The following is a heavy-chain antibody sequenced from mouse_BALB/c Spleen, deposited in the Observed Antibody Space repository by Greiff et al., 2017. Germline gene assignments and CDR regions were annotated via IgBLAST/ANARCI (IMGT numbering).Heavy chain of an antibody. J-gene: IGHJ1*01. CDR1: GYNFTSYW. CDR3: ARSGSPHWYFDV. V-gene: IGHV1-55*01. Sequence: QVQLQQSGAELVKPGTSVKLSCKASGYNFTSYWINWVKLRPGQGLEWIGDIYPGSGSTNYNEKFKSKATLTVDTSSSTAYMQLSSLASEDSALYYCARSGSPHWYFDVWGAGTTVTVSS. D-gene: IGHD6-2*01. CDR2: IYPGSGST.